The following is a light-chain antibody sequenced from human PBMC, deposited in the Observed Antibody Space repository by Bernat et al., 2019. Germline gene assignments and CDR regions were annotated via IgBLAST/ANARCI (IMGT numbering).Light chain of an antibody. V-gene: IGKV3-20*01. CDR1: QSVTSNY. Sequence: EIVLTQSPGTLSLSPGERVTLSCRASQSVTSNYLGWYQQKPGQAPRLLIYGASSRATGIPDRFSGSGSGTDFTLTISRLESEDFAVYYCQQYGSSLLTFGGGTKVEIK. CDR3: QQYGSSLLT. CDR2: GAS. J-gene: IGKJ4*01.